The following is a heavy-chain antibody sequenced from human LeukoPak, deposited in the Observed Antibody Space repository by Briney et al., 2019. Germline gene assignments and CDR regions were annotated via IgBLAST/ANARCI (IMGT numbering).Heavy chain of an antibody. V-gene: IGHV3-30*04. J-gene: IGHJ6*02. CDR3: ARDRTVTRKYYYYGMDV. D-gene: IGHD4-17*01. Sequence: PGGALRLSCAASGFTFSSYAMHWVRQAPGKGLEWVAVISYDGSNKYYADSVKGRFTISRDNSKNTLYLQMNSLRAEDTAVYYCARDRTVTRKYYYYGMDVWGQGTTVTVSS. CDR1: GFTFSSYA. CDR2: ISYDGSNK.